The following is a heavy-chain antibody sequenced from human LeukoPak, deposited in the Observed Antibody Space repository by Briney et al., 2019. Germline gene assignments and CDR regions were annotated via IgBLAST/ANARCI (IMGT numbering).Heavy chain of an antibody. J-gene: IGHJ4*02. D-gene: IGHD5-12*01. V-gene: IGHV3-74*03. Sequence: PGGSLTLSCAASGFTFSRYWMHWVRQAPGKGLMWVSRISPDGSTTLYADSVKGRFTISRDSYKNTLYLQMNSLRAEDTAVYYCAAGRSGYDQFDYWGQGTLVTVSS. CDR2: ISPDGSTT. CDR3: AAGRSGYDQFDY. CDR1: GFTFSRYW.